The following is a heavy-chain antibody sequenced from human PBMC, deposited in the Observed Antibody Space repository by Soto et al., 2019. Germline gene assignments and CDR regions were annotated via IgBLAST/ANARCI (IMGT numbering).Heavy chain of an antibody. Sequence: EVQLLESGGGLVQPGGSLRLSCAASGFTFSSYAMSWVRQAPGKGLEWVSAISGSGGSTYYADSVKGRFTISRDNSKNTLYLQMNSLRAEDTAVYYCAKYPSDRQRPRYYFDYWGQGTLVTVSS. CDR3: AKYPSDRQRPRYYFDY. V-gene: IGHV3-23*01. CDR1: GFTFSSYA. D-gene: IGHD6-25*01. CDR2: ISGSGGST. J-gene: IGHJ4*02.